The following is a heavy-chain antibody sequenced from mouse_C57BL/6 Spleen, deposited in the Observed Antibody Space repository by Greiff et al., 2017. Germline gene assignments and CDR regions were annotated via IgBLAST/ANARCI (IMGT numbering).Heavy chain of an antibody. Sequence: EVQLQQSGPELVKPGASVKISCKASGYTFTDYYMNWVKQSHGKSLEWIGDINPNNGGTSYNQKFKGKATLTVDKSSSTAYMELRSLTSEDSAVYYCARGWDEGDYYAMDYWGQGTSVTVSS. CDR2: INPNNGGT. D-gene: IGHD4-1*01. J-gene: IGHJ4*01. CDR1: GYTFTDYY. V-gene: IGHV1-26*01. CDR3: ARGWDEGDYYAMDY.